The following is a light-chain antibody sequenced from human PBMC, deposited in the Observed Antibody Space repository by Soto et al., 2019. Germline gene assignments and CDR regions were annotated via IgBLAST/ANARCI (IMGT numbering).Light chain of an antibody. V-gene: IGLV2-8*01. CDR3: SSYAGINNPVV. CDR1: SSDVGGYNY. Sequence: QSVLTQPPSASGSPGQSVTISCTGTSSDVGGYNYVSWYQQHPGKAPKLMIYEVSKRPSGVPDRFSGSKSGNTASLTVSGLQDEDEADYYCSSYAGINNPVVFGGGTKLTVL. J-gene: IGLJ2*01. CDR2: EVS.